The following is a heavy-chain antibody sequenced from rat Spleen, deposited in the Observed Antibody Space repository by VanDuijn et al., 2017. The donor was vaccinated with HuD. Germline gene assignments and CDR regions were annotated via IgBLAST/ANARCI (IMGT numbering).Heavy chain of an antibody. CDR3: ARQNFGYTYYLDY. J-gene: IGHJ2*01. CDR2: IWSGGGI. V-gene: IGHV2-41*01. CDR1: GFSLTSYN. Sequence: QVQLKESGPGLVQPSQTLSLTCTVAGFSLTSYNVHWVRQPPGKGLEWIGAIWSGGGIDYNSADQSRLSISRDTSKSQVFLKMNSLQPEETGTYYCARQNFGYTYYLDYWGQGVMVTVSS. D-gene: IGHD1-4*01.